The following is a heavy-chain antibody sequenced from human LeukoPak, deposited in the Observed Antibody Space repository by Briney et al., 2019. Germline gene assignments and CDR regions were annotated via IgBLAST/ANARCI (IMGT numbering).Heavy chain of an antibody. CDR2: IYTSGST. CDR1: GGSISSYY. Sequence: SRTLSLTCTVSGGSISSYYWSWIRQPAGKGLEWIGRIYTSGSTNYNPSLTSRVTMSVDTSKNQFSLKLSSETAAETAVYYCARDQYYYDSSGYPAFDYWGQGTLVTVSS. V-gene: IGHV4-4*07. J-gene: IGHJ4*02. D-gene: IGHD3-22*01. CDR3: ARDQYYYDSSGYPAFDY.